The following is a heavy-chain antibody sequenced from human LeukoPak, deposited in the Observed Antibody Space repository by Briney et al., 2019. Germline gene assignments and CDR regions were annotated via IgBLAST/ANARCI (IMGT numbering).Heavy chain of an antibody. CDR2: IYHSGST. CDR3: ARGGIAARLIDY. D-gene: IGHD6-6*01. CDR1: GGSMSSGSYY. V-gene: IGHV4-39*07. Sequence: SETLSLTCSVSGGSMSSGSYYWGWIRQPPGKGLEWIGSIYHSGSTYYNPSLKSRVTISVDTSKNQFSLKLSSVTAADTAVYYCARGGIAARLIDYWGQGTLVTVPS. J-gene: IGHJ4*02.